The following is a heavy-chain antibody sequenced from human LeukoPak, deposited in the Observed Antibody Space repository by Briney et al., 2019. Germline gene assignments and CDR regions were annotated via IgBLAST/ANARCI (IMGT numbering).Heavy chain of an antibody. V-gene: IGHV4-59*08. J-gene: IGHJ5*02. CDR2: IYDIGST. CDR1: GGSISSYY. D-gene: IGHD1-26*01. Sequence: SETLSLTCTVSGGSISSYYWSWIRQPPGKGLEWIGYIYDIGSTSYNPSLKSRVAISVDTSKNQFSLKVTSVTAADTAMYYCTKREGPMSGSYDYFDPWGQGTLVTVS. CDR3: TKREGPMSGSYDYFDP.